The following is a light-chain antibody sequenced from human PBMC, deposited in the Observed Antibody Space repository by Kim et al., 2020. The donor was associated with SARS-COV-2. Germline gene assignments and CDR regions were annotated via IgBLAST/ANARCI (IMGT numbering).Light chain of an antibody. CDR2: DAS. CDR3: QQRSNWPLT. J-gene: IGKJ4*01. V-gene: IGKV3-11*01. CDR1: QSVSSY. Sequence: EIVLTQSPATLSLYRGERATLSCRASQSVSSYLAWYQQKPGQAPRLLIYDASNRATGIPARFSGSGSGTDFTLTISSLEPEDFAVYYCQQRSNWPLTFGGGTKLEI.